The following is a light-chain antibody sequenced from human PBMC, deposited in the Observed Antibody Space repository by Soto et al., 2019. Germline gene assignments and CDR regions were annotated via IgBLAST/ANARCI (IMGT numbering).Light chain of an antibody. CDR2: AAS. J-gene: IGKJ1*01. V-gene: IGKV3-20*01. Sequence: ETVLTQSPGTLSLSPGDRATLSCRASQSVSSTFFAWYQQKRGQAPRLLIYAASTRATGIPDRISGSGSGTDFTLTISRLEPEDFAVYYCQQYDNSPWTFGQGTKVEIK. CDR1: QSVSSTF. CDR3: QQYDNSPWT.